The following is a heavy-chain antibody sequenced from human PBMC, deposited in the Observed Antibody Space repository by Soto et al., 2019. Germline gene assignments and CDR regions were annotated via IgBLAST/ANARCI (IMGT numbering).Heavy chain of an antibody. V-gene: IGHV3-48*02. Sequence: GGSLRLSCAASGFTFSSYSMNWVRQAPGKGLEWVSYISSSSSTIYYADSVKGRFTISRDNAKNSLYLQMNSLRDEDTAGYYCARELVGGYSYEVHFDYWGQGTLVTVSS. CDR2: ISSSSSTI. CDR1: GFTFSSYS. J-gene: IGHJ4*02. CDR3: ARELVGGYSYEVHFDY. D-gene: IGHD5-18*01.